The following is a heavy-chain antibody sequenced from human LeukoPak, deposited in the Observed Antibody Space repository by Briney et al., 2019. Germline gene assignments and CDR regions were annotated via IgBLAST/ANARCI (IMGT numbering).Heavy chain of an antibody. CDR3: AKRENSGSYPGIFVLAY. J-gene: IGHJ4*02. D-gene: IGHD1-26*01. Sequence: GGSLRLSCAASGFTFRSYGMSWVRQAPGKGLEWVSGISGSGGSTFYADSVKGRFTISRDNSKNTLYLQMNSLRAEDTAVYYCAKRENSGSYPGIFVLAYWGQGTLVTVSS. CDR2: ISGSGGST. V-gene: IGHV3-23*01. CDR1: GFTFRSYG.